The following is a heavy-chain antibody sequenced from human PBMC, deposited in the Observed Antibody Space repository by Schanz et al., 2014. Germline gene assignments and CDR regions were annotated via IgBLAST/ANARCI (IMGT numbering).Heavy chain of an antibody. Sequence: QVQLVESGGGLVKPGGSLRLSCAASGFIFNDYYMNWIRQAPGKGLEWLSYISRDGTTSYYADSVKGRFTISRDNAKNSLYLEMTSLRGEDTAVYYCARDAVALVPEYFMDVWGKGTPVTVSS. CDR1: GFIFNDYY. D-gene: IGHD2-15*01. CDR3: ARDAVALVPEYFMDV. J-gene: IGHJ6*03. V-gene: IGHV3-11*01. CDR2: ISRDGTTS.